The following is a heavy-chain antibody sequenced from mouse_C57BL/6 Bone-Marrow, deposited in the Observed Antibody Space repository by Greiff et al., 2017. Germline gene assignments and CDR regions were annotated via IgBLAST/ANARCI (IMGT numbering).Heavy chain of an antibody. D-gene: IGHD2-4*01. CDR1: GYTFTSYW. CDR2: IYPGSGST. V-gene: IGHV1-55*01. Sequence: QVQLQQPGAELVKPGASVKMSCKASGYTFTSYWITWVKQRPGQGLEWIGDIYPGSGSTNYNEKFKSKATLTVDTSSSTAYMQLSSLTSEDSAVYYCARPSYYDYWYYAMDYWGQGTSVTVSS. CDR3: ARPSYYDYWYYAMDY. J-gene: IGHJ4*01.